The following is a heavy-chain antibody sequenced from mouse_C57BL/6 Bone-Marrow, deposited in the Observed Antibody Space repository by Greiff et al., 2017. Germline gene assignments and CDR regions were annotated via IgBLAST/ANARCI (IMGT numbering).Heavy chain of an antibody. CDR2: IDPSDSYT. J-gene: IGHJ1*03. CDR3: ARGYDYDGYFDV. Sequence: VKLMESGAELVKPGASVKLSCKASGYTFTSYWMQWVKQRPGQGLEWIGEIDPSDSYTNYNQKFKGKATLTVDTSSSTAYMQLSSLTSEDSAVYYCARGYDYDGYFDVWGTGTTVTVSS. V-gene: IGHV1-50*01. CDR1: GYTFTSYW. D-gene: IGHD2-4*01.